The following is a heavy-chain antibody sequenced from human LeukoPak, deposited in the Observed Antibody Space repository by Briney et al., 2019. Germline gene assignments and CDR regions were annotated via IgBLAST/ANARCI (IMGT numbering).Heavy chain of an antibody. CDR1: GFTFSSYA. CDR2: ISGSGGST. CDR3: AKGLREYDFWSGYAT. Sequence: GGSLRLSCAASGFTFSSYAMSWVRQAPGKGLEWVSAISGSGGSTYYADSVKGRFTISRDNSKNTLFLQMNSLRAEDTALYYCAKGLREYDFWSGYATWGQGTLVTVSS. J-gene: IGHJ5*02. D-gene: IGHD3-3*01. V-gene: IGHV3-23*01.